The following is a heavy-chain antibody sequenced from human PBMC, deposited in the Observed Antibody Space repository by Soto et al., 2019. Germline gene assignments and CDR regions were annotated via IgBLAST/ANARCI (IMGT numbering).Heavy chain of an antibody. CDR2: ISPVVGTT. CDR1: GGPLSTYG. Sequence: QVQLVQSGAEVKKPASSVRVSCKASGGPLSTYGISWVRQAPGQGLEYMGGISPVVGTTNYAQRFQGRLTITADESASTTYMELSSLLSADTATYYCARLEFTDDAVRDYWGYGTVVTVSS. D-gene: IGHD2-2*01. V-gene: IGHV1-69*01. J-gene: IGHJ4*01. CDR3: ARLEFTDDAVRDY.